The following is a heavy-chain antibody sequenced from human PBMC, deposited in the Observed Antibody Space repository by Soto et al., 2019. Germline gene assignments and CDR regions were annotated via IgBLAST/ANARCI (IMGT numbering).Heavy chain of an antibody. Sequence: SETLSLTCAVYGGSFSGYYWSWIRQPPGKGLEWIGEINHSGSTNYNPSLKSRVTISVDTSKNQFSLKLSSVTAADTAVYYCARASFYDSSPYWGQGTLVTVSS. CDR2: INHSGST. V-gene: IGHV4-34*01. CDR1: GGSFSGYY. J-gene: IGHJ4*02. CDR3: ARASFYDSSPY. D-gene: IGHD3-22*01.